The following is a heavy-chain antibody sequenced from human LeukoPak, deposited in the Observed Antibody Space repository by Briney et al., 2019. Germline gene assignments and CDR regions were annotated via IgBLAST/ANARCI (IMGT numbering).Heavy chain of an antibody. Sequence: GGSLRLSCAVSGFTFSSYWMRWVRQAPGKGLVWVSRINTDGSSTSYADSVRGRFTISRDNAKNTLYLQMNSLRAEDTAIYYCANYLQRGMDVWGQGTTVTVSS. CDR2: INTDGSST. J-gene: IGHJ6*02. D-gene: IGHD5-24*01. CDR3: ANYLQRGMDV. V-gene: IGHV3-74*01. CDR1: GFTFSSYW.